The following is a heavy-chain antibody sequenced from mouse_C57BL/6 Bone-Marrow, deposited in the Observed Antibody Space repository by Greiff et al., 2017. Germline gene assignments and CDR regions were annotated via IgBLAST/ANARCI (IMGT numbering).Heavy chain of an antibody. J-gene: IGHJ1*03. Sequence: VQLQQSGAELVRPGTSVKMSCKASGYTFTNYWIGWAKQRPGHGLEWIGDIYPGGGYTNYNEKFKGKATLTADKSSSTAYMQFSSLTSEDSAIYYCARCHYGSSYYGYFDVWGTGTTVTVSS. V-gene: IGHV1-63*01. D-gene: IGHD1-1*01. CDR2: IYPGGGYT. CDR3: ARCHYGSSYYGYFDV. CDR1: GYTFTNYW.